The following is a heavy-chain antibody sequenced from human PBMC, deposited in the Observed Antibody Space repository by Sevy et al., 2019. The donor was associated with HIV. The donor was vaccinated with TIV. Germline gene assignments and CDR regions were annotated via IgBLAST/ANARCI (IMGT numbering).Heavy chain of an antibody. CDR1: GFTFSDYY. CDR2: ISSSGSTI. V-gene: IGHV3-11*01. Sequence: GGSLRLYCAASGFTFSDYYMSWIRQAPGKGLEWVSYISSSGSTIYYADSVKGRFTISRDNAKNSLYLQMNSLRAEDTAVYYCARDEKGDYSNLYGYMDVWGKGTTVTVSS. CDR3: ARDEKGDYSNLYGYMDV. D-gene: IGHD4-4*01. J-gene: IGHJ6*03.